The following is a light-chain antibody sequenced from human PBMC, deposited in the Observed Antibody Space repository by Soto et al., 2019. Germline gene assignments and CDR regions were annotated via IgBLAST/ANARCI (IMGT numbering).Light chain of an antibody. CDR2: HTS. J-gene: IGKJ1*01. Sequence: EIVLTQSPATLSSSPGERATLSCRASQTVNSRLAWYQHKPGQAPRLLIYHTSNRATGIPARFSGSGSGTDLTLTISSLEPEDFAVYYCHQRQSWPRTFGQGTKVDIK. V-gene: IGKV3-11*01. CDR3: HQRQSWPRT. CDR1: QTVNSR.